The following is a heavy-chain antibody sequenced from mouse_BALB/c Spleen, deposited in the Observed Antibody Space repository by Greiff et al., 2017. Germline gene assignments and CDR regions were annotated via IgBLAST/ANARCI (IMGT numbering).Heavy chain of an antibody. CDR2: IGSGGST. J-gene: IGHJ2*01. V-gene: IGHV5-6-5*01. CDR1: GFTFSSYA. CDR3: ARVYGYGGTYLDY. Sequence: EVQLVESGGGLVKPGGSLKLSCAASGFTFSSYAMSWVRQTPEKRLEWVASIGSGGSTYYPDSVKGRFTISRDNARNILYLQMSSLRSEDTAMYYCARVYGYGGTYLDYWGQGTTLTVSS. D-gene: IGHD2-2*01.